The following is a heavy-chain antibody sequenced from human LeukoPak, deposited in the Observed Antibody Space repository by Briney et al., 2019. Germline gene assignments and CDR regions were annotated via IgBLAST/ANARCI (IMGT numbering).Heavy chain of an antibody. J-gene: IGHJ6*03. CDR2: ISSSSSYI. CDR1: GFTFSSYE. CDR3: ARVDILTGFSYYYYMDV. D-gene: IGHD3-9*01. Sequence: GGSLRLSCAASGFTFSSYEMNWVRQAPGKGLEWVSSISSSSSYIYYADSVKGRFTISRDNAKNSLYLQMNSLRAEDTAVYYCARVDILTGFSYYYYMDVWGKGTTVTVSS. V-gene: IGHV3-21*01.